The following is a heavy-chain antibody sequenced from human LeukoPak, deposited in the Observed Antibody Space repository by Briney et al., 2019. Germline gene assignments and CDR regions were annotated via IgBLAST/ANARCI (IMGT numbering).Heavy chain of an antibody. J-gene: IGHJ3*02. CDR1: GGSISSYY. CDR2: IYTSGST. Sequence: SSETLSLTCTVSGGSISSYYWSWIRQPAGKGLEWIGRIYTSGSTNYNPSLKSRVTISVDTSKNQFSLKLSSVTAADTAVYYCASHILNYDSSGYYFSPAFDIWGQGTMVTVSS. V-gene: IGHV4-4*07. CDR3: ASHILNYDSSGYYFSPAFDI. D-gene: IGHD3-22*01.